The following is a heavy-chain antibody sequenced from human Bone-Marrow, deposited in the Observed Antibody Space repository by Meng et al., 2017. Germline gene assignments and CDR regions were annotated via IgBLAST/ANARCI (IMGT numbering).Heavy chain of an antibody. CDR3: ARGNLIIAVDGTEVDY. CDR2: ICCSGGST. CDR1: GFTFSSYG. J-gene: IGHJ4*02. Sequence: GESLKISCAASGFTFSSYGMRWVRQAPGKGLEWVSAICCSGGSTYYADSVKGRFTISRDNSKNTLYLQMNSLRAEDTAVYYCARGNLIIAVDGTEVDYWGQGTMVTVSS. D-gene: IGHD6-19*01. V-gene: IGHV3-23*01.